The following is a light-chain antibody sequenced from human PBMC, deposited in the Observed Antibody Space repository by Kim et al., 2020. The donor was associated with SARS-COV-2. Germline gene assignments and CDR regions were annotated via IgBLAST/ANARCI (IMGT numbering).Light chain of an antibody. CDR2: KDS. CDR3: QSVDSSGAYVV. Sequence: PGQTARITCSGEALPKQYAYWYQQKPGQAPVVVIYKDSKRPSGIPERFSGSSSGTTVTLTISGVQAEDEADYYCQSVDSSGAYVVFGGGTQLTVL. V-gene: IGLV3-25*03. CDR1: ALPKQY. J-gene: IGLJ2*01.